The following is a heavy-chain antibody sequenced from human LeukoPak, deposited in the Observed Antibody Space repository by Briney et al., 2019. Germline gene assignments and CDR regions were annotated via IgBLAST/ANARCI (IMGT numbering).Heavy chain of an antibody. V-gene: IGHV3-53*01. CDR1: GFTVSSNY. D-gene: IGHD1-26*01. CDR2: IYSGGST. Sequence: GGSLRLSCAASGFTVSSNYMSWVRQAPGKGLGWVSVIYSGGSTYYADSVKGRFTISRDNSKNTLYLQMNSLRAEDTAVYYCARVGQWELPYDYWGQGTLVTVSS. J-gene: IGHJ4*02. CDR3: ARVGQWELPYDY.